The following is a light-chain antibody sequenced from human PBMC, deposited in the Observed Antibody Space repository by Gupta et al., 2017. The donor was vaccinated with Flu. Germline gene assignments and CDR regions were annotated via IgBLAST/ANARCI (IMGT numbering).Light chain of an antibody. CDR3: EAWDDSINGYV. Sequence: SVLTQPPSASETPGQRVTISCSGSSSNIGSNTVNWYQQLPGTAPKVLIYTDNQRPSGVPDRFSGSKSGNSASLAISGLQSEDEADYYCEAWDDSINGYVFGTGTKVTVL. CDR2: TDN. CDR1: SSNIGSNT. J-gene: IGLJ1*01. V-gene: IGLV1-44*01.